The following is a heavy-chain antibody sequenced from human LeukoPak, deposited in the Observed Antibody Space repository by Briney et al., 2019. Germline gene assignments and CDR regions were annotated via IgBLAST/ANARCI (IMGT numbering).Heavy chain of an antibody. J-gene: IGHJ5*02. Sequence: GASVRVSCKASGYTFTGYYMHWVRQAPGQGLEWMGWINPDSGGTNYAQKFQRRVTMTRATSISTGYMELGRLRSDDTAVYYCARARLVGATNLLDPGGQGTLLTVPS. D-gene: IGHD1-26*01. V-gene: IGHV1-2*02. CDR1: GYTFTGYY. CDR2: INPDSGGT. CDR3: ARARLVGATNLLDP.